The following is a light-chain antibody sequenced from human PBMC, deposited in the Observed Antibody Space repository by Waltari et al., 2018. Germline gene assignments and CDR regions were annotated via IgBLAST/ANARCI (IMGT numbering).Light chain of an antibody. J-gene: IGKJ4*02. Sequence: DIQMTQSPSSLSASVGDRVTITCRASQSISSYLNWYQQKPGKAPKLLIYAASSLQSGVPSSFSGSGSGTDFTLTISSLQPEDFATYYCQQSYSTPQFGGGTKVEIK. CDR2: AAS. V-gene: IGKV1-39*01. CDR3: QQSYSTPQ. CDR1: QSISSY.